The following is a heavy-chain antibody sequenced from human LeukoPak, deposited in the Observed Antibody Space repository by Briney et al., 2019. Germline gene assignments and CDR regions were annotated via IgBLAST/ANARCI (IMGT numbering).Heavy chain of an antibody. J-gene: IGHJ4*02. CDR3: ARDEPPLAPFDY. CDR2: INWNGGST. Sequence: WGSLRLSCAASGFTFDDYGMSWVRQVPGKGLEWVSGINWNGGSTGYADSVKGRFTISRDNAKNSLYLQMNSLRAEDTALYYCARDEPPLAPFDYWGQGTLVTVSS. V-gene: IGHV3-20*04. CDR1: GFTFDDYG. D-gene: IGHD1-14*01.